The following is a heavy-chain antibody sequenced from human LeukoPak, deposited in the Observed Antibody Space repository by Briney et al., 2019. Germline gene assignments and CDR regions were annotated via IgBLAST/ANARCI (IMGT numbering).Heavy chain of an antibody. V-gene: IGHV4-34*01. CDR2: INHSGSS. J-gene: IGHJ4*02. Sequence: SETLSLTCAVYGGWFSGYYWMWIRQHPGKGLEWIGEINHSGSSNYDPSLNSRVTISVDTSKNQFSLKLSSVTAADTAVYYCARERTRHFDYWGQGTLVIVSS. CDR1: GGWFSGYY. D-gene: IGHD1-14*01. CDR3: ARERTRHFDY.